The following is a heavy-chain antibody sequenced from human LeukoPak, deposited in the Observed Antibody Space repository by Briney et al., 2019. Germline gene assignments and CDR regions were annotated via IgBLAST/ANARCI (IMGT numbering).Heavy chain of an antibody. CDR3: ARDVTGYSYGSNWFDP. V-gene: IGHV3-33*01. CDR1: GFYFSSYG. J-gene: IGHJ5*02. CDR2: IWYDGSNK. D-gene: IGHD5-18*01. Sequence: PGGSLRLSCAASGFYFSSYGMHWVRQAPGKGLEWVAFIWYDGSNKYYADSVKGRFTISRDNSKNTLYLQMNRLRAEDTAVYYCARDVTGYSYGSNWFDPWGQGTLVTVSS.